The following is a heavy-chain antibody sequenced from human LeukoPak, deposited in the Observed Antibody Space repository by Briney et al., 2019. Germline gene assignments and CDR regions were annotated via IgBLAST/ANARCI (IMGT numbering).Heavy chain of an antibody. CDR1: GGSFSGYY. CDR3: ARVRNYGSGSYYPYYFDY. CDR2: INHSGST. J-gene: IGHJ4*02. V-gene: IGHV4-34*01. D-gene: IGHD3-10*01. Sequence: PSETLSLTCAVSGGSFSGYYWSWIRQPPGKGLEWIGEINHSGSTNYNPSLKSRVTISVDTSKNQFSLKLSSVTAADTAVYYCARVRNYGSGSYYPYYFDYWGQGTRVTVSS.